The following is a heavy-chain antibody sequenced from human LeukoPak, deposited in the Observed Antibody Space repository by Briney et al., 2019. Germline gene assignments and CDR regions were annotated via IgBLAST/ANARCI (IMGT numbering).Heavy chain of an antibody. J-gene: IGHJ4*02. Sequence: ASVKVSCKASGYTFTGYYMHWVRQAPGQGLEWMGWINPNSGGTNYAQKFQGRVTMTRDTSISTAYMELSRLRSDDTAVYYCARDLGDCSSTSCYSLTFDYWGQGTLVTVSS. CDR3: ARDLGDCSSTSCYSLTFDY. V-gene: IGHV1-2*02. CDR1: GYTFTGYY. CDR2: INPNSGGT. D-gene: IGHD2-2*02.